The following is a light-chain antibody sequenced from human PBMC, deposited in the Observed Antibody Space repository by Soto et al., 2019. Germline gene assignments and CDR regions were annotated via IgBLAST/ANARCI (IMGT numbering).Light chain of an antibody. Sequence: VLTQSPGTVSLSPGERATLSCRASQSVSSSYLAWYQQKPGQAPRLLIYGASSRATGIPDRFSGSGSGTDFTLTISRLEPEDFAVYYCQQYGSSPPTFGQGTKVDIK. CDR2: GAS. V-gene: IGKV3-20*01. J-gene: IGKJ1*01. CDR3: QQYGSSPPT. CDR1: QSVSSSY.